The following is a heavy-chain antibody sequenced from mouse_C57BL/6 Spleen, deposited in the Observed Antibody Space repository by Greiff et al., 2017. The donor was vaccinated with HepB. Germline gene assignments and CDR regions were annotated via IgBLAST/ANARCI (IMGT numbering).Heavy chain of an antibody. CDR3: AIGNGYAEVFDY. CDR1: GYTFTSYW. D-gene: IGHD2-2*01. J-gene: IGHJ2*01. CDR2: IHPSDSDT. Sequence: QVQLQQPGAELVKPGASVKVSCKASGYTFTSYWMHWVKQRPGQGLEWIGRIHPSDSDTNYNQKFKGKATLTVDKSSSTAYMQLSSLTSEDAAVYCCAIGNGYAEVFDYWGHGTTLSVSS. V-gene: IGHV1-74*01.